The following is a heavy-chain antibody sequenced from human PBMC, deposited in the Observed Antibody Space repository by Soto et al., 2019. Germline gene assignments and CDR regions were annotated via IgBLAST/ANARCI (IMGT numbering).Heavy chain of an antibody. CDR2: IYSGGST. D-gene: IGHD2-15*01. Sequence: GGSLRLSCAASGFTVSSNYMSWVRQAPGKGLEWVSVIYSGGSTYYADSVKGRFTISRDNTKNTLYLQMNSLRAEDTAVYYCASGYCSGGSCYPSSYWGQGTLVTVSS. J-gene: IGHJ4*02. CDR1: GFTVSSNY. V-gene: IGHV3-53*01. CDR3: ASGYCSGGSCYPSSY.